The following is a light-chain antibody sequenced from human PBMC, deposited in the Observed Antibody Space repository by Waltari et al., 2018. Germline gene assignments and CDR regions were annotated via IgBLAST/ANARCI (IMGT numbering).Light chain of an antibody. CDR2: DNN. CDR3: ATWDANLNAL. Sequence: QSELTQPPSASGTPGQTVTISCSGSSSNVGSNTVNWYQQPPGTAPKLLIYDNNQRPSGVPDRFSGSKSGTSASLAISGLQSEDEAAYYCATWDANLNALFGGGTKLTVL. V-gene: IGLV1-44*01. J-gene: IGLJ3*02. CDR1: SSNVGSNT.